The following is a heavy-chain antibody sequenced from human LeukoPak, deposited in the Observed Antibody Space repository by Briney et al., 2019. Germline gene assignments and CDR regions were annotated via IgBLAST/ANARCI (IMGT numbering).Heavy chain of an antibody. D-gene: IGHD3-10*01. V-gene: IGHV4-30-4*01. CDR3: AREFLGYYGSGSYSEQNWFDP. CDR2: IYYSGST. CDR1: GGSISSGDYY. J-gene: IGHJ5*02. Sequence: SETLSLTCTVSGGSISSGDYYWSWIRQPPGKGLEWIGYIYYSGSTYYNPSLKSRVTISVDTSKNQFSLKLSSVTAADTAVYYCAREFLGYYGSGSYSEQNWFDPWGQGTLVTVSS.